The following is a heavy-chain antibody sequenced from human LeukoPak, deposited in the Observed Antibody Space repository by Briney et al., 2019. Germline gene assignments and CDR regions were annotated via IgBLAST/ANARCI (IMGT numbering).Heavy chain of an antibody. CDR2: ISSSGSTI. Sequence: GGSLRLSCAASGFTFSDYYMSWIRQAPGKGLEWVSYISSSGSTIYYADSVKGRFTISRDNAKNSLYRQMNSLRAEDTAVYYCASRGYCSSTSCQPDPWGQGTLVTVSS. J-gene: IGHJ5*02. V-gene: IGHV3-11*01. CDR1: GFTFSDYY. D-gene: IGHD2-2*01. CDR3: ASRGYCSSTSCQPDP.